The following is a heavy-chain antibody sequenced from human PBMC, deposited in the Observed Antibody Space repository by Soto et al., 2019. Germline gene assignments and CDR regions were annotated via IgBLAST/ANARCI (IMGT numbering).Heavy chain of an antibody. V-gene: IGHV4-4*09. Sequence: PSETLSPTCSVFDASISSNFWSWVRQPPGKGLEWIGYIYFGGTTQSNPSLKGRATISLDTSKNQFTLNLASVSAADTAVYYCATQTFGYNDFFDTWGQGALVTVSS. CDR3: ATQTFGYNDFFDT. CDR1: DASISSNF. J-gene: IGHJ4*02. D-gene: IGHD3-10*01. CDR2: IYFGGTT.